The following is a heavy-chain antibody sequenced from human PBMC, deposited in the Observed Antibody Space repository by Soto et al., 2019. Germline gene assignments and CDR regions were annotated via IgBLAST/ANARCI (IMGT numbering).Heavy chain of an antibody. CDR1: GYTFTGYA. D-gene: IGHD6-19*01. V-gene: IGHV1-3*05. J-gene: IGHJ4*02. CDR2: INAGNGNT. Sequence: QVQLVQSGAEEKKPGASVKVSGKASGYTFTGYAMHWVRQAPGQRLEWMGWINAGNGNTKYSQKFQGRVTITRDTSASTAYMDLSSLRSEDTAVYYCARAVAVPADFDFWGQGTLVTVSS. CDR3: ARAVAVPADFDF.